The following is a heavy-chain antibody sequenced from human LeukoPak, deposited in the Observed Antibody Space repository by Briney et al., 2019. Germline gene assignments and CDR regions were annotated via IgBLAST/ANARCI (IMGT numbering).Heavy chain of an antibody. CDR1: GGSISSSSYY. D-gene: IGHD2-8*02. Sequence: SETLSLTCTVSGGSISSSSYYWGWIRQPLGKGLEWIASISYSGSTYYNPSLKSRVTISVDTSKNQFSLRLSSVTAADTAVYYCARLPTDLLAFDYWGQGTLVTVSS. CDR2: ISYSGST. CDR3: ARLPTDLLAFDY. J-gene: IGHJ4*02. V-gene: IGHV4-39*01.